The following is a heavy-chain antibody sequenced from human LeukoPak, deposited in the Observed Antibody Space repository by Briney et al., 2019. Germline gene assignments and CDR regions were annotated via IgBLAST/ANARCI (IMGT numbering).Heavy chain of an antibody. Sequence: GGSLRLSCAASGLTFSSYAMHWVRQAPGKGLEWVAVISYDGSNKYYADSVKDRFTISRDNSKNPLYLQMNSLRAEDTAVYYCARSFGIVVVNDAFDIWGQGTMVTVSS. CDR3: ARSFGIVVVNDAFDI. V-gene: IGHV3-30-3*01. CDR1: GLTFSSYA. J-gene: IGHJ3*02. D-gene: IGHD3-22*01. CDR2: ISYDGSNK.